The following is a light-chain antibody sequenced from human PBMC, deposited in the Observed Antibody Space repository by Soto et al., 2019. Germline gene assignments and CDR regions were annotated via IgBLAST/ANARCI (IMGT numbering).Light chain of an antibody. CDR3: QQYYSTLYT. Sequence: DIVMTQSPDSLAVSLGERATINCKSSQSVLYSSNNKNYLAWYQQKPGQPPKLLIYWASTRESGVPDRFSGRGSGTDFPLTISSLQAEDVAVYYCQQYYSTLYTFGQGTKLEIK. CDR1: QSVLYSSNNKNY. J-gene: IGKJ2*01. CDR2: WAS. V-gene: IGKV4-1*01.